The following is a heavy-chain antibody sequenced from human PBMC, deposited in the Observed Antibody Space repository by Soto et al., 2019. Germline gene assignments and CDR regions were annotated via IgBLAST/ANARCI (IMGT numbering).Heavy chain of an antibody. D-gene: IGHD5-18*01. CDR1: GYTFSNYG. J-gene: IGHJ6*02. Sequence: ASVKVSCKASGYTFSNYGISWVRQGPGQGLEWMGLISGYNGNTHYEEKVQDRIKMTTDTSTSTTYLELRSLRSDDTAVYFCARDPGFGFGYSYAFAMDVWGQGTTVTVSS. CDR2: ISGYNGNT. V-gene: IGHV1-18*01. CDR3: ARDPGFGFGYSYAFAMDV.